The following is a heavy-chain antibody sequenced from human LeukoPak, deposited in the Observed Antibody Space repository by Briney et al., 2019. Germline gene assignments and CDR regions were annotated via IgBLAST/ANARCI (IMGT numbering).Heavy chain of an antibody. Sequence: NPGGSLRLSCAASGFTFSSYAMSWVRQPPGKGLEWIGSIYYSGSTYYNPSLKSRVTMSVDTSKNQFSLKLSSVTAADTAVYYCARDMAPSPYYFDYWGQGTLVTVSS. CDR2: IYYSGST. J-gene: IGHJ4*02. D-gene: IGHD3-10*01. CDR1: GFTFSSYA. V-gene: IGHV4-39*07. CDR3: ARDMAPSPYYFDY.